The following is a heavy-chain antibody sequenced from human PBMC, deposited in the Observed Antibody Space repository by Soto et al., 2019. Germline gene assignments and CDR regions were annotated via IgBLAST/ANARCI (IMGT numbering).Heavy chain of an antibody. D-gene: IGHD4-17*01. CDR3: ARSQTTVTSYDY. CDR1: GGSFSGYS. J-gene: IGHJ4*02. CDR2: IYHSGST. Sequence: SETLSLTCAVYGGSFSGYSWSWIRQPPGKGLELIGYIYHSGSTYYNPSLKSRVTISVDRSKNQFSLKLSSVTAADTAVYYCARSQTTVTSYDYWGQGTLVTVSS. V-gene: IGHV4-30-2*01.